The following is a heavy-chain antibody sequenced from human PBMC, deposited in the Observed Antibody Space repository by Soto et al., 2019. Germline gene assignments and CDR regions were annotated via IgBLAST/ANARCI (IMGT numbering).Heavy chain of an antibody. CDR2: ISYDGSNK. D-gene: IGHD6-13*01. Sequence: QVQLVESGGGVVQPGRSLRLSCAASGFTFSSYAMHWVRQAPGKGLEWVAVISYDGSNKYYADSVKGRFTISRDNSKNTLYLQMNSRRAEDTAVYYCARGVAAAGNWFDPWGQGTLVTVSS. CDR3: ARGVAAAGNWFDP. J-gene: IGHJ5*02. CDR1: GFTFSSYA. V-gene: IGHV3-30-3*01.